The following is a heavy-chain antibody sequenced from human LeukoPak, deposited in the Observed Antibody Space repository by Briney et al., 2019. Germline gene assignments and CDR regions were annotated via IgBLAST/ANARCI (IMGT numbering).Heavy chain of an antibody. J-gene: IGHJ5*02. CDR2: IYTSGST. Sequence: PSETLSLTCTVSGGSISSGSYYWSWIRQPAGKGLEWIGRIYTSGSTNYNPSLKSRVTISVDTSKNQFSLKLSSVTAADTAVYYCARDTGGSGSYSPWGQGTLVTVSS. CDR1: GGSISSGSYY. D-gene: IGHD3-10*01. CDR3: ARDTGGSGSYSP. V-gene: IGHV4-61*02.